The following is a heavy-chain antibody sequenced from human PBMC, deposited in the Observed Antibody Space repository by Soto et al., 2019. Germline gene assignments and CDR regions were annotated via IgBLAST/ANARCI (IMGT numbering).Heavy chain of an antibody. V-gene: IGHV3-33*01. CDR2: IWYDGSNK. J-gene: IGHJ4*02. Sequence: GGSLRLSCAASGFTFSSYGMHWVRQAPGKGLEWVAVIWYDGSNKYYADSVKGRFTISRDNSKNTLYLQMNSLRAEDTAVYYCARVSQLLYDSSGYVLDYWGQGTLVTVSS. CDR3: ARVSQLLYDSSGYVLDY. D-gene: IGHD3-22*01. CDR1: GFTFSSYG.